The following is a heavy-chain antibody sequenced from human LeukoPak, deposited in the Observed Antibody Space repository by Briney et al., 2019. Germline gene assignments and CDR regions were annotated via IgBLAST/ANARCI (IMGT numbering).Heavy chain of an antibody. D-gene: IGHD2-2*01. Sequence: GGSLRLSCAASGFTFSSYWMHWVRQAPGKGLEWVSGINWNGGSTGYADSVKGRFTISRDNAKNSLYLQMNSLRAEDTALYYCARALLYCSSTSCSFDYWGQGTLVTVSS. V-gene: IGHV3-20*04. CDR3: ARALLYCSSTSCSFDY. CDR1: GFTFSSYW. J-gene: IGHJ4*02. CDR2: INWNGGST.